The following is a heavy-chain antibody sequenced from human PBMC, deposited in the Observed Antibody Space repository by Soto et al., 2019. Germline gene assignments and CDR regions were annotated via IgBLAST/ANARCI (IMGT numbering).Heavy chain of an antibody. Sequence: LSLTCGVSGAALNSGNYYWSWIRQVPGKGLEWIGHIYVTGAVDYNPSLRDRITISQDTSERQFSLNLRLVTAADTAVYYCARLRIATNNYKWFDPWGQGTLVTVSS. CDR1: GAALNSGNYY. CDR3: ARLRIATNNYKWFDP. CDR2: IYVTGAV. J-gene: IGHJ5*02. D-gene: IGHD2-21*01. V-gene: IGHV4-31*11.